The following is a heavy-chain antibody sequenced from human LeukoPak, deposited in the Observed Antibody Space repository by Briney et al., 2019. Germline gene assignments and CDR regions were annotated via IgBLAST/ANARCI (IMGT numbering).Heavy chain of an antibody. CDR1: GGSISSSSYY. J-gene: IGHJ4*02. CDR3: ARHGRGDSYGKIDY. D-gene: IGHD5-18*01. V-gene: IGHV4-39*01. Sequence: SETLSLTCTVSGGSISSSSYYWGWIRQPPGKGLEWIGSIYYSGSTYYNPSLKSRVTISVDTSKNQFSLKLSSVTAADTAVYYCARHGRGDSYGKIDYWGQGTLVTVSS. CDR2: IYYSGST.